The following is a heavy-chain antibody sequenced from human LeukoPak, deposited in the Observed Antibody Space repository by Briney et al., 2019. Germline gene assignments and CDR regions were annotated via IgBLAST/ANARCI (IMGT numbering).Heavy chain of an antibody. V-gene: IGHV3-48*03. CDR1: GFTFSSYE. CDR3: ARDEVSIAVAVDY. CDR2: ISNGDGTI. J-gene: IGHJ4*02. D-gene: IGHD6-19*01. Sequence: PGGSLRLSCAASGFTFSSYEMNWVRQAPGKGLEWVSYISNGDGTIKYADSVKGRFTISRDNAKNSLYLQMNSLRAEDTAVYYCARDEVSIAVAVDYWGQGTLVTVSS.